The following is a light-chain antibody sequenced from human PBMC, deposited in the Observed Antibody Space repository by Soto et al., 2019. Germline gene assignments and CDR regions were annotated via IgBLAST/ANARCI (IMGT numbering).Light chain of an antibody. CDR1: QGISSN. CDR3: QQFNSYPIT. CDR2: AAS. V-gene: IGKV1-9*01. Sequence: LTQSPSFLSASVGDRVTITCRASQGISSNLAWYQQKPGKAPKLLLYAASTLQSGVPSRFSGSGSGTEFTLTISSLQPEDFATYYCQQFNSYPITFGQGTRLEIK. J-gene: IGKJ5*01.